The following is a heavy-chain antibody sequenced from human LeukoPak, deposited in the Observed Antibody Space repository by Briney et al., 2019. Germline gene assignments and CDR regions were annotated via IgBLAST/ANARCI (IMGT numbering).Heavy chain of an antibody. CDR2: MSYTGNDI. CDR1: GFTFNSYG. Sequence: GGSLRLSCAASGFTFNSYGMHWVRQSPGKGLEWVAVMSYTGNDISYADSVKGRFTISRDNSKNTLYLQMNSLQTDDTAVYYCATDLRYGNNFFFQHWGQGILVTVSP. D-gene: IGHD5-18*01. CDR3: ATDLRYGNNFFFQH. J-gene: IGHJ4*02. V-gene: IGHV3-30*19.